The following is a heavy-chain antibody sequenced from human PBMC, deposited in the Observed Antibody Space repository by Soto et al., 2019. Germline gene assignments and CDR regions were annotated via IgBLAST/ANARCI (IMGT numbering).Heavy chain of an antibody. D-gene: IGHD3-3*01. J-gene: IGHJ3*02. CDR1: GFTFSSYS. Sequence: GGSLRLSCAASGFTFSSYSMNWVRQAPGKGLEWVSSISSSSSYIYYADSVKGRFTISRDNAKNSLYLQMNSLRAEDTAVYYCARDFDPNDFWSCYAFDIWGQGTMVTVSS. V-gene: IGHV3-21*01. CDR2: ISSSSSYI. CDR3: ARDFDPNDFWSCYAFDI.